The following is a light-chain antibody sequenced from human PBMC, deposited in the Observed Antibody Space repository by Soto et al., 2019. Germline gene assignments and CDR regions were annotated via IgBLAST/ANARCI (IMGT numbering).Light chain of an antibody. V-gene: IGKV2-28*01. CDR3: QKHNGSPLT. CDR1: RSLLHSNGYND. Sequence: DIVMTQHPLSLPVTPGEPASISCRSSRSLLHSNGYNDLDWYLQKPGQSPQLLIYLGSKRASGVPDRFSGSGSGTDFTLTISSLQPEDVATYYCQKHNGSPLTFGGGTKVDIK. J-gene: IGKJ4*02. CDR2: LGS.